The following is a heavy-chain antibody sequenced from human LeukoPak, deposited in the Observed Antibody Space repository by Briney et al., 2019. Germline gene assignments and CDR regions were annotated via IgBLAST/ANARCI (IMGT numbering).Heavy chain of an antibody. CDR3: AREARLWLQYRNAFDI. J-gene: IGHJ3*02. D-gene: IGHD5-24*01. V-gene: IGHV1-46*01. CDR2: INPSGGST. CDR1: GYTFTSYY. Sequence: GASVKVSCKASGYTFTSYYMHWVRQAPGQGLEWMGIINPSGGSTSYAQKFQGRVTMTRDMSTSTVYMELSSLRSEDTAVYYCAREARLWLQYRNAFDIWGQGTMVTVSS.